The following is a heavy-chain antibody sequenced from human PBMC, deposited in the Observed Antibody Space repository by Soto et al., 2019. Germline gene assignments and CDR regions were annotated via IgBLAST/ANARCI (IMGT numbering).Heavy chain of an antibody. V-gene: IGHV1-69*02. J-gene: IGHJ4*02. CDR1: GGTFNFYS. CDR3: ATNYGSGSAHFDY. Sequence: QVQLVQSGAEVKKPGSSVKVSCTASGGTFNFYSISWERQAPGQGLEWVVRVIPMVGMSEYAQKFQGRVTITADKSTSTADMSLRSLRSEDTAVYYCATNYGSGSAHFDYWGQGTLGTVAS. D-gene: IGHD3-10*01. CDR2: VIPMVGMS.